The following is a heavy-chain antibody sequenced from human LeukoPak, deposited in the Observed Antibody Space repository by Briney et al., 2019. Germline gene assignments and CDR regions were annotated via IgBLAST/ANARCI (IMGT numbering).Heavy chain of an antibody. CDR2: AYYSGST. Sequence: VKPSETLSLTCSVFDGSISNYYWSWIRQPPGKGLEWIGYAYYSGSTTYNPSLKSRVTISVDTSKNQFSLKLSSVTAADTAVYYCARVLDSSGYYYGFDPWGQGTLVTVSS. D-gene: IGHD3-22*01. CDR1: DGSISNYY. CDR3: ARVLDSSGYYYGFDP. V-gene: IGHV4-59*12. J-gene: IGHJ5*02.